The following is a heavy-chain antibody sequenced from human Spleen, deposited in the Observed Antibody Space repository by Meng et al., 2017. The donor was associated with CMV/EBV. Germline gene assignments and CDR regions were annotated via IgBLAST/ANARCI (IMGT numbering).Heavy chain of an antibody. CDR3: ARYPRSGNKYYFDY. V-gene: IGHV4-34*01. CDR2: INHSGST. D-gene: IGHD2-15*01. CDR1: GGSFSGHY. J-gene: IGHJ4*02. Sequence: SETLSLTCAVYGGSFSGHYWSWIRQPPGKGLEWIGEINHSGSTNYNPSLKSRVTISVDTSKNQFSLKLSSVTAADTAVYYCARYPRSGNKYYFDYWGQGTLVTVSS.